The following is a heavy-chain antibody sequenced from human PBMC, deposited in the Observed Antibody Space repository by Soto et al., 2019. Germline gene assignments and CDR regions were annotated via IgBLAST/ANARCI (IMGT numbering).Heavy chain of an antibody. CDR1: GFTISGYW. V-gene: IGHV3-74*01. D-gene: IGHD6-25*01. Sequence: GGSLRLSCAASGFTISGYWMHWVRQAPGKGLVWVSRINSDGGSTNYADSVKGRFTISRDNAKNTLYLQMSSLGAEDTAVYYCALKHSSGWAYYYYYMDVWGKGTTVTVSS. CDR2: INSDGGST. CDR3: ALKHSSGWAYYYYYMDV. J-gene: IGHJ6*03.